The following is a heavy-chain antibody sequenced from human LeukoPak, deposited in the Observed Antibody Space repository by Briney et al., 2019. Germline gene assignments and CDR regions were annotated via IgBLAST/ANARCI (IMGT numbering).Heavy chain of an antibody. CDR2: IRYDGSNK. J-gene: IGHJ5*02. Sequence: GGSLRLSCAASGFTFSSYGMHWVRQAPGKGLEWVAFIRYDGSNKYYADSVKGRFTISRDNSKITLYLQMNSLRAEDTAVYYCAKGTHYYDSSGYLDWFDPWGQGTLVTVSS. CDR1: GFTFSSYG. D-gene: IGHD3-22*01. V-gene: IGHV3-30*02. CDR3: AKGTHYYDSSGYLDWFDP.